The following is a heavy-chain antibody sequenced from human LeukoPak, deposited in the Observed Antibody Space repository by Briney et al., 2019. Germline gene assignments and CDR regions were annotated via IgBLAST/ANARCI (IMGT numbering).Heavy chain of an antibody. V-gene: IGHV1-46*01. Sequence: ASVKVSCKASGYTFTSYGISWVRQAPGQGLEWMGIINPSGGSTSYAQKFQGRVAMTRDTSTSTVYMELSSLRSEDTAVYYCARGLDYYDSSGCLQHWGQGTLVTVSS. CDR1: GYTFTSYG. D-gene: IGHD3-22*01. CDR2: INPSGGST. J-gene: IGHJ1*01. CDR3: ARGLDYYDSSGCLQH.